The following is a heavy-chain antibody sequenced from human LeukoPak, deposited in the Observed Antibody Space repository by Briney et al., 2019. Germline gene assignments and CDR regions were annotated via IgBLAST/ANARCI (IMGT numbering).Heavy chain of an antibody. D-gene: IGHD6-19*01. CDR2: ISSSSSYI. CDR1: GFTFISYS. J-gene: IGHJ4*02. V-gene: IGHV3-21*01. CDR3: ARDSSGWAH. Sequence: GGSLRLFCAASGFTFISYSMNWVRQAPGKGLEWVSSISSSSSYIYYADSVKGRFTISRDNAKNSLYLQMNSLRAEDTAVYYCARDSSGWAHWGEGTPVTVSS.